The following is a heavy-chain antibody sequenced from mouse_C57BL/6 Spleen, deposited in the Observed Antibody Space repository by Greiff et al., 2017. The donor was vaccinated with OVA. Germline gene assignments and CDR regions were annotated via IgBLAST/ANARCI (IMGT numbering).Heavy chain of an antibody. J-gene: IGHJ3*01. CDR3: ARGGYGSSSWFAY. Sequence: VQLVESGPGLVQPSQSLSITCTVSGFSLTSYGVHWVRQSPGKGLEWLGVIWSGGSTDYNAAFISRLSISKDNSKSQVFFKMNSLQADDTAIYYCARGGYGSSSWFAYWGQGTLVTVSA. CDR1: GFSLTSYG. D-gene: IGHD1-1*01. CDR2: IWSGGST. V-gene: IGHV2-2*01.